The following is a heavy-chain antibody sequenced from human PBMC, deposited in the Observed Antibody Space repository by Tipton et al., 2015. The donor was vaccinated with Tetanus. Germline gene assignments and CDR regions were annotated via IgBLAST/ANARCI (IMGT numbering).Heavy chain of an antibody. CDR2: VSYSGST. Sequence: TLSLTCTVSGGSVRSGSYSWNWIRQPPGKGLEWLAYVSYSGSTDYNPSLKSRLTISVDPSKNQFSLKLCSVTAADTAVYYCASMDREQGKFDYWGQGTLVTVSS. J-gene: IGHJ4*02. CDR3: ASMDREQGKFDY. V-gene: IGHV4-61*01. CDR1: GGSVRSGSYS. D-gene: IGHD3-10*01.